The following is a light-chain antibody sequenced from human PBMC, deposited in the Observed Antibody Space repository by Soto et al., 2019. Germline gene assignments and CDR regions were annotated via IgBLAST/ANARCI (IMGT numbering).Light chain of an antibody. J-gene: IGLJ2*01. CDR1: NSNVGGGYD. Sequence: QAVVTQPPSVSGAPGQTVTISCTGSNSNVGGGYDVHWYQQLPGSAPKLLIYANNNRPSGVPDRFSGSKSGTSASLAITGLQAEDEADYYYQSYDPTLNVVFGGGTKLTVL. CDR3: QSYDPTLNVV. V-gene: IGLV1-40*01. CDR2: ANN.